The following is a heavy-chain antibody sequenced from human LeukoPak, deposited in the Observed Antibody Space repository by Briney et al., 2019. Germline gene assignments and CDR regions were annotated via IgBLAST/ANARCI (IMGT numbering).Heavy chain of an antibody. V-gene: IGHV3-21*01. D-gene: IGHD3-22*01. Sequence: PGGALRLSCAASGFTFTTYSMTWVRQAPGKGLEWVSSIITSSDNKNYADSVKGRFTISRDNAKKSLFLQMNSLRAEDTSVYYCARRYYDRSGYYFDYWGQGTLVTV. J-gene: IGHJ4*02. CDR1: GFTFTTYS. CDR2: IITSSDNK. CDR3: ARRYYDRSGYYFDY.